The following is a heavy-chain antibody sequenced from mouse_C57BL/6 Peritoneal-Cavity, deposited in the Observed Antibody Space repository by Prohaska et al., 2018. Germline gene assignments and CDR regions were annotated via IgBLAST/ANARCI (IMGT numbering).Heavy chain of an antibody. Sequence: EVQLVESGGGLVKHGGSLKLSCAASGFTFSSYAMSWVRQTPEKRLEWVATISDGGSYTYYPDNVKGRFTISRDNAKNNLYLQMSHLKSEDTAMYYCARETTVVAWYFDVWGTGTTVTVSS. J-gene: IGHJ1*03. CDR1: GFTFSSYA. V-gene: IGHV5-4*01. D-gene: IGHD1-1*01. CDR2: ISDGGSYT. CDR3: ARETTVVAWYFDV.